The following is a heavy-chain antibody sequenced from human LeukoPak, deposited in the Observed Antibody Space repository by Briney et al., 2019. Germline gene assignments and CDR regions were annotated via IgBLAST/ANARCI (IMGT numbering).Heavy chain of an antibody. D-gene: IGHD3-22*01. V-gene: IGHV3-23*01. CDR1: GFTFSSYA. Sequence: PGGSLRLSCAASGFTFSSYAMSWVRQAPGKGLEWVSAISGSGGSTYYADSVKGRFTISRDNSKNTLYLQMNSLRAEDTAVYYCAKDLLIERRPYYFDYWGQGTLVTVSS. J-gene: IGHJ4*02. CDR3: AKDLLIERRPYYFDY. CDR2: ISGSGGST.